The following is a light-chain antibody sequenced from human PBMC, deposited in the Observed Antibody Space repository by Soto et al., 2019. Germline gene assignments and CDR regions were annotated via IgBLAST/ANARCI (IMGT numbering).Light chain of an antibody. J-gene: IGKJ1*01. CDR3: QQYNSWTAWT. CDR1: QSGSSN. CDR2: GAS. Sequence: EIVRTQSPATLSVDPGERAILSCRASQSGSSNLAWYQQKPGQAARLLIYGASTRATGIPARFSGSGSGTEFTLTISSLQSEAFAVYYCQQYNSWTAWTFGQRTKTEIK. V-gene: IGKV3-15*01.